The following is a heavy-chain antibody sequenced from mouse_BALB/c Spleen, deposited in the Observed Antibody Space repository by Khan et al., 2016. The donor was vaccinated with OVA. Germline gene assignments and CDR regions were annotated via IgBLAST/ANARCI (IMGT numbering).Heavy chain of an antibody. D-gene: IGHD1-1*02. CDR2: IWGVGST. CDR3: VKQIHGVLDAVDY. Sequence: QVQLKESGPGLVAPSQSLSITCTVSGFSLATYGVSWVRQPPCEGLEWLGVIWGVGSTNYHSALLSRLSIRQANSKRQVFFHLNSLHTDDTLTYSCVKQIHGVLDAVDYWGQGTSFTVSS. J-gene: IGHJ4*01. V-gene: IGHV2-3*01. CDR1: GFSLATYG.